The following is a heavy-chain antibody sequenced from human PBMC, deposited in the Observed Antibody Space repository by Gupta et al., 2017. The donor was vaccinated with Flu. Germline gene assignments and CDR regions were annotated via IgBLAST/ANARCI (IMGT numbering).Heavy chain of an antibody. V-gene: IGHV3-7*01. CDR2: IKQDGSKK. D-gene: IGHD2-15*01. CDR3: ARGLRSCSDDSCYDEPYTFDY. Sequence: EVQLVESGGGLVQPGGSLRLSCAASGFTFTNYFMSWVRQAPGKGLEWVATIKQDGSKKYYVDSMRGRFTISRDNAKNSLYLQMNTLRAEDTAVYYCARGLRSCSDDSCYDEPYTFDYWGQGTPVTVSS. CDR1: GFTFTNYF. J-gene: IGHJ4*02.